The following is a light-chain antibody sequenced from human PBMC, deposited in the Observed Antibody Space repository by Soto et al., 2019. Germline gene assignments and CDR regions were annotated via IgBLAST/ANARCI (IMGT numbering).Light chain of an antibody. J-gene: IGKJ5*01. CDR2: DAS. CDR3: QQRSNWSIT. CDR1: QSVSSY. V-gene: IGKV3-11*01. Sequence: EIVLTQSPGTLSLSPGERATLSCRASQSVSSYLAWYQQKPGQAPRLLIYDASNRATGIPARFSGSGYGTDFTLTISSLEPEDFAVYYCQQRSNWSITFGQGTRLEI.